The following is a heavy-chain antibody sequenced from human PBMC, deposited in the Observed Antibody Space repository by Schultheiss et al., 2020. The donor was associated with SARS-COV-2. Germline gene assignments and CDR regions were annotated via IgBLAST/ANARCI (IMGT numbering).Heavy chain of an antibody. CDR1: GGTFSSYA. V-gene: IGHV1-69*01. J-gene: IGHJ6*02. CDR2: IIPIFGTA. D-gene: IGHD4-11*01. CDR3: ARAPRNYGYYYGMDV. Sequence: KISCKASGGTFSSYAISWVRQAPGQGLEWMGGIIPIFGTANYAQKFQGRVTITADESTSTAYMELSSLRSEDTAVYYCARAPRNYGYYYGMDVWGQGTTVTVSS.